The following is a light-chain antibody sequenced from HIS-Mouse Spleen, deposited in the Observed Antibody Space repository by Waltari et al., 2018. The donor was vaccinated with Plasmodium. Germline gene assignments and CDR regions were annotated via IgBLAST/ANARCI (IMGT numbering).Light chain of an antibody. CDR2: GAS. V-gene: IGKV3-20*01. J-gene: IGKJ1*01. CDR3: QQYGSSSWT. CDR1: QSVSSSY. Sequence: EIVLTHSPGTLSLSPVERATLSCRASQSVSSSYLAWYQQKPGQAPRLLIYGASSRATGIPDRFSGSGSGTDFTLTISRLEPEDFAVYYCQQYGSSSWTFGQGTKVEIK.